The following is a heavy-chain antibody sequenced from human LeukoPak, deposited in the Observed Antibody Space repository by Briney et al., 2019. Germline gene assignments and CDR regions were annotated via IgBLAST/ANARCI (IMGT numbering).Heavy chain of an antibody. D-gene: IGHD2-15*01. J-gene: IGHJ6*02. CDR2: IENNGRST. CDR1: GFTFNNYW. CDR3: AREKVVASQYYYYGMDV. V-gene: IGHV3-74*01. Sequence: GGSLRLSCEASGFTFNNYWMHWVRQAPGKGLVWVSHIENNGRSTNYADSVKGRFTISRDNTRNTLSLEMNNLRAEDTAIYYCAREKVVASQYYYYGMDVWGQGTTVTVSS.